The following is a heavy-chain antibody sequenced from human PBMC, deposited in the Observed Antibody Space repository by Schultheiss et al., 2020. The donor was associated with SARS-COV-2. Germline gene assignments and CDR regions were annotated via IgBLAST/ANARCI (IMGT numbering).Heavy chain of an antibody. Sequence: GESLKISCAASGFTFSDYYMSWIRQAPGKGLEWVSYISSSGSTIYYADSVKGRFTISRDNAKNSLYLQMNSLRAEDTAVYYCAKRNYYYYHMDVWGKGTTVTVSS. CDR2: ISSSGSTI. V-gene: IGHV3-11*01. CDR3: AKRNYYYYHMDV. CDR1: GFTFSDYY. J-gene: IGHJ6*03.